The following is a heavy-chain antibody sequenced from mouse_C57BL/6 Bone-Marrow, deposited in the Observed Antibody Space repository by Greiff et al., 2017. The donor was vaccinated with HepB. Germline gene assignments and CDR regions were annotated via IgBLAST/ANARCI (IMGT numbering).Heavy chain of an antibody. J-gene: IGHJ4*01. CDR2: IHPNSGST. CDR1: GYTFTSYW. V-gene: IGHV1-64*01. D-gene: IGHD1-1*01. Sequence: VQLQQPGAELVKPGASVKLSCKASGYTFTSYWMHWVKQRPGQGLEWIGMIHPNSGSTNYNEKFKSKATLTVDKSSSTAYMQLSSLTSEDSAVYYCARWGVITTVPFAMDYWGQGTSVTVSS. CDR3: ARWGVITTVPFAMDY.